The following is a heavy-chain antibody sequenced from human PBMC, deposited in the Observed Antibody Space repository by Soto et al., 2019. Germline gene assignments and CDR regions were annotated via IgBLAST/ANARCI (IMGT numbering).Heavy chain of an antibody. J-gene: IGHJ6*02. Sequence: ASVKVSCKASGYTFIGYYMHWVRQAPGLGLEWMGWINPNSGGTNYAQKFQGWVTMTRDTFISTAYMELSRLRSDDTAVYYCATYYYDSSGYYYYYGMDVWGQGPTVTVSS. CDR1: GYTFIGYY. CDR2: INPNSGGT. V-gene: IGHV1-2*04. D-gene: IGHD3-22*01. CDR3: ATYYYDSSGYYYYYGMDV.